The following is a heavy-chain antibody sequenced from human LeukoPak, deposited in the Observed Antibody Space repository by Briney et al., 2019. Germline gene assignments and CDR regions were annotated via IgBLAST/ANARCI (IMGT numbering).Heavy chain of an antibody. CDR3: ARSPYGDYAYFDY. CDR2: IIPIFGTA. V-gene: IGHV1-69*01. J-gene: IGHJ4*02. CDR1: GGTFSSYA. D-gene: IGHD4-17*01. Sequence: SVKVSCKASGGTFSSYAISWVRQAPGQGLEWMGGIIPIFGTANYAQKFQGRVTITADESTSTAYMEPSSLRSEDTAVYYCARSPYGDYAYFDYWGQGTLVTVSS.